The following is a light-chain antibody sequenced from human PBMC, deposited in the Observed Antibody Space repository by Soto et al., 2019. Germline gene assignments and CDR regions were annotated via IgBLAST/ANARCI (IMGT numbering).Light chain of an antibody. CDR1: NSNFGGNT. CDR2: EVT. Sequence: QSVLTQPPSASGTPGQRVIISCSRSNSNFGGNTANWYQQFPGTAPKVLIYEVTKRPSGVPDRFSGSKSGNTASLTVSGLQADDEADYYCSSYAGNNQLLFGGGTKVTVL. V-gene: IGLV1-44*01. J-gene: IGLJ2*01. CDR3: SSYAGNNQLL.